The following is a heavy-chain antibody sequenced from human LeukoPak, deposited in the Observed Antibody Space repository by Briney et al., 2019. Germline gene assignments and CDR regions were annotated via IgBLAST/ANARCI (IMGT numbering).Heavy chain of an antibody. CDR1: GYTFTSYG. CDR3: ARAITMIVVVIPGY. CDR2: INPNSGGT. Sequence: ASVKVSCKASGYTFTSYGISWVRQAPGQGLEWMGWINPNSGGTNYAQKFQGRVTMTRDTSISTAYMELSRLRSDDTAVYYCARAITMIVVVIPGYWGQGTLVTVSS. V-gene: IGHV1-2*02. D-gene: IGHD3-22*01. J-gene: IGHJ4*02.